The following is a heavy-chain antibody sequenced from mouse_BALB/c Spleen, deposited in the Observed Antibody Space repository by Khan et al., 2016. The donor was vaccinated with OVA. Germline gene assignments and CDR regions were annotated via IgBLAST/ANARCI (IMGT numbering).Heavy chain of an antibody. D-gene: IGHD2-14*01. CDR2: FYPYNDDP. CDR1: GYTFTSYV. J-gene: IGHJ2*01. CDR3: ARNYRYDVYFDY. V-gene: IGHV1S136*01. Sequence: VQLQQSGPELVKPGASVKMSCKASGYTFTSYVIHWVKQKPGQGLEGIGYFYPYNDDPKSNEKFKAKATLTSDKSSSTAYMELRSLTSEDSAVYYCARNYRYDVYFDYWGQGTTLTVSS.